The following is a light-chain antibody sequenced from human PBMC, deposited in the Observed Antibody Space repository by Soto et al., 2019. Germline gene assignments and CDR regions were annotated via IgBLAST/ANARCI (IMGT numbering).Light chain of an antibody. V-gene: IGKV3-15*01. CDR3: QQYNNWPIT. CDR1: QSLSSN. CDR2: GAS. J-gene: IGKJ5*01. Sequence: IVMTQSPATLSVSLGERATLSCRASQSLSSNLAWYQQKRGQAPRLLIYGASTRATGIPGRFSGSGSGTEFTLTISSLQSEDFAVYYCQQYNNWPITFGQGTRLDI.